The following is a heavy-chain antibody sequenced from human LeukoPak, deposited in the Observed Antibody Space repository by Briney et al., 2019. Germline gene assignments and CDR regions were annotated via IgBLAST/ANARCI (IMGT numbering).Heavy chain of an antibody. CDR2: ISYSGST. V-gene: IGHV4-39*01. Sequence: SETLSLTCTVSGGSIGSRSYYWGWIRQPPGKGLEWIGSISYSGSTYHNPSLKSRVTISVDTSKTQLSLRMTSMTAADTAVYYCARTWIPAPFVYWGQGTLVTVSS. D-gene: IGHD5-18*01. CDR1: GGSIGSRSYY. J-gene: IGHJ4*02. CDR3: ARTWIPAPFVY.